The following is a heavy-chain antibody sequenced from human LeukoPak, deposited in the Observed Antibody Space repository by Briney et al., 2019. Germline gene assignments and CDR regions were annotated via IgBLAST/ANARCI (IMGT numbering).Heavy chain of an antibody. CDR3: ARQGSSSFDAFDI. J-gene: IGHJ3*02. Sequence: GGSLRLSCAASGFTFSSYWMTWVRQAPGKGLEWVANIKQDGSEKYYVDSVKGRFTISRDNAKNSLYLQMNSLRAEDTAVYYCARQGSSSFDAFDIWGQGTMVTVSS. D-gene: IGHD6-13*01. CDR2: IKQDGSEK. CDR1: GFTFSSYW. V-gene: IGHV3-7*01.